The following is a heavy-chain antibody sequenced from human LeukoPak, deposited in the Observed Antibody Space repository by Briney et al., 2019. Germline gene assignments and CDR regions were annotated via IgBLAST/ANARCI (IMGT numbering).Heavy chain of an antibody. V-gene: IGHV3-7*01. CDR2: IKQDGSEK. Sequence: PGGSLRLSCAASGFTFSSYWMSWVRQAPGKGLEWVANIKQDGSEKYYVDSVKGRFTISRDNAKNSLYLQMNSLRAEDTAVYYCAGVQAENLVKGLDYGMDVWGQGATVTVSS. D-gene: IGHD3-9*01. CDR3: AGVQAENLVKGLDYGMDV. J-gene: IGHJ6*02. CDR1: GFTFSSYW.